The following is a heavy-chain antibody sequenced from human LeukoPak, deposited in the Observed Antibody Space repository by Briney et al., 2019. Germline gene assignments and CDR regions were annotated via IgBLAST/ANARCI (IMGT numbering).Heavy chain of an antibody. D-gene: IGHD3-22*01. CDR2: IYYSGST. Sequence: SETLSLTCSVSGGSISSGTYFWTWIRQHPGKGLEWIGYIYYSGSTYYNPSLESRVTISVDRSTNQFSLKLSSATAADTAVYYCPSGNSGYYYIDYWGQGILVTVSS. CDR3: PSGNSGYYYIDY. CDR1: GGSISSGTYF. V-gene: IGHV4-31*03. J-gene: IGHJ4*02.